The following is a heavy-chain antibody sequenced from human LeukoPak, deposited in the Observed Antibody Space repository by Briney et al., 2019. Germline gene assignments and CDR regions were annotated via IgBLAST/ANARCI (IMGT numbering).Heavy chain of an antibody. CDR1: GGSFISYF. Sequence: SETLSLTCAVHGGSFISYFWTWIRQPPGKGLEWIGEISQSGSTRYNPSLESRVSISVDMSNNQSPLRLSSVTAADTAIYFCALSTTRVTTRTLDHWGQGTLVTVSS. D-gene: IGHD4-17*01. V-gene: IGHV4-34*01. J-gene: IGHJ4*02. CDR3: ALSTTRVTTRTLDH. CDR2: ISQSGST.